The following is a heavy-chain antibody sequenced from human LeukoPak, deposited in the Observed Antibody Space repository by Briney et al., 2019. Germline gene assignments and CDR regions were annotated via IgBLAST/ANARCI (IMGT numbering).Heavy chain of an antibody. Sequence: GESLKISCKGSGYSFTNYWIGWVRQMPGKGLEWMGIIYPGDSETRYSPSFRGQVTISADKSISTAYLQWNNLKASDTAIYYCARGSSPNRFDPWGQGTLVTVSS. CDR2: IYPGDSET. CDR1: GYSFTNYW. V-gene: IGHV5-51*01. CDR3: ARGSSPNRFDP. J-gene: IGHJ5*02.